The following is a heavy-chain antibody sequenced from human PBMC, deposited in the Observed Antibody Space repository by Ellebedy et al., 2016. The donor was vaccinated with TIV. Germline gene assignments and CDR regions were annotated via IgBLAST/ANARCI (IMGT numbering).Heavy chain of an antibody. J-gene: IGHJ4*02. CDR1: GGSISRYY. CDR2: IYYSGTT. Sequence: MPGGSLRLSCTVSGGSISRYYWSWIRQPPGKGLEWLGYIYYSGTTNYNPSLKSRVTISVDTSKDLFSLNLSSVTAADTAVYYCARLPPYDSSGYYFDYWGQGTLVTVSS. CDR3: ARLPPYDSSGYYFDY. V-gene: IGHV4-59*01. D-gene: IGHD3-22*01.